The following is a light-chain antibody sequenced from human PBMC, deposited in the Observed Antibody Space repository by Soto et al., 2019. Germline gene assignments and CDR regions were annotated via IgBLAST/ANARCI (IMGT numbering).Light chain of an antibody. V-gene: IGLV1-40*01. Sequence: QSVLTQPPSVSGAPGQRVTISCTGSSSNIGAGYDVHWYQQLPGTAPKLLIYGNSNRPSGVPDRFSGSKSGTSASLAITGLQAEDEADYYCQSYDSSLSGSAVFGGVTKLTVL. CDR1: SSNIGAGYD. CDR3: QSYDSSLSGSAV. J-gene: IGLJ2*01. CDR2: GNS.